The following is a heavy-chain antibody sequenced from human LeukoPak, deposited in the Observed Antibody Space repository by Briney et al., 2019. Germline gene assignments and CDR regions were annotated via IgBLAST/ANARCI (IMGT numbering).Heavy chain of an antibody. CDR1: GGSLSGYY. Sequence: SETLSLTCAVYGGSLSGYYWSWIRQPPGKGLEWIGEINHSGSTNYNPSLKSRVTISVDTSKNQFSLKVSSVTAADTAVYYCARDKGSNPFDYWGQGTLVTVSS. V-gene: IGHV4-34*01. CDR3: ARDKGSNPFDY. CDR2: INHSGST. D-gene: IGHD4-11*01. J-gene: IGHJ4*02.